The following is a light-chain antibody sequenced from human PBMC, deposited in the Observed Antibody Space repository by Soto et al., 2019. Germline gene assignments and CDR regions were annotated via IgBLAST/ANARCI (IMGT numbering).Light chain of an antibody. Sequence: EIVLTQSPGTLSLSPGERATLSCRASQSISSSFLSWYQQKPGQGPRLLIDGASSRATGIPDRFSGSGSGTDFPLTISRLEPEDFAVYYCQQSDTSPPMYTFGQGTKLEIK. CDR2: GAS. V-gene: IGKV3-20*01. CDR3: QQSDTSPPMYT. CDR1: QSISSSF. J-gene: IGKJ2*01.